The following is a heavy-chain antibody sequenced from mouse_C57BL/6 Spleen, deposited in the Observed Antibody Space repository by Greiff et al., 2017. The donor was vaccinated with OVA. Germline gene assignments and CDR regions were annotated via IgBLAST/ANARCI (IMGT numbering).Heavy chain of an antibody. V-gene: IGHV1-72*01. J-gene: IGHJ4*01. Sequence: QVHVKQPGAELVKPGASVKLSCKASGYTFTSYWMHWVKQRPGRGLEWIGRIDPNSGGTKYNEKFKSKATLTVDKPSSTAYMQLSSLTSEDSAVYYCASSYDGYSLYAMDYWGQGTSVTVSS. D-gene: IGHD2-3*01. CDR3: ASSYDGYSLYAMDY. CDR2: IDPNSGGT. CDR1: GYTFTSYW.